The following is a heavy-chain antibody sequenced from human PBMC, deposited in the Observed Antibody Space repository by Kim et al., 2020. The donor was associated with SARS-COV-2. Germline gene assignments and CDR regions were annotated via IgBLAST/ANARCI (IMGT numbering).Heavy chain of an antibody. CDR2: VSGSGSST. D-gene: IGHD2-2*01. J-gene: IGHJ4*02. Sequence: GGSLRLSCAASGFTFTQYAMTWVRQAPGKGLEWVSGVSGSGSSTYYADSVKGRFTISRDNSKNTLYLQMNSLRGEDTAIYYCATRPPSTSPRIDYWGQGTLVTVAS. CDR1: GFTFTQYA. V-gene: IGHV3-23*01. CDR3: ATRPPSTSPRIDY.